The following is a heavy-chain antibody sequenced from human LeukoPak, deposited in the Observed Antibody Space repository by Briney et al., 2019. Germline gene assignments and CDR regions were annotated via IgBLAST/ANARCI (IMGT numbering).Heavy chain of an antibody. J-gene: IGHJ6*02. Sequence: GGSLRLSCAASGFTFTNYGMSWVRQAPGKGLEWVSGISGSGGSTHYADSVKGRFTISRDNSKNTLYLQMNSLRAEDTAVYYCAKDGYYYDSSGYSPVYYGMDVWRQGTTVTVPS. CDR3: AKDGYYYDSSGYSPVYYGMDV. CDR2: ISGSGGST. V-gene: IGHV3-23*01. CDR1: GFTFTNYG. D-gene: IGHD3-22*01.